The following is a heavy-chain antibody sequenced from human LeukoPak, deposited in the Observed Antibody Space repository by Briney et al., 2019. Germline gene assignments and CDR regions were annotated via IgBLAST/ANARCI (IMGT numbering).Heavy chain of an antibody. CDR1: GYSISSAYY. Sequence: SETLSLTCSVSGYSISSAYYWGWIRQPPGKGLEWIGTMYHSGSTNYNPSLKSRVTFSVDMSKSQFSLKLSSVTAAGTAVYYCARVSYYYDSSGYLYYYDYWGQGTLVTVSS. V-gene: IGHV4-38-2*02. D-gene: IGHD3-22*01. J-gene: IGHJ4*02. CDR2: MYHSGST. CDR3: ARVSYYYDSSGYLYYYDY.